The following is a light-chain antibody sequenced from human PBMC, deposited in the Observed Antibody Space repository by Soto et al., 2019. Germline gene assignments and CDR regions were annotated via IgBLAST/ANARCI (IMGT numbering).Light chain of an antibody. J-gene: IGKJ5*01. V-gene: IGKV3D-15*01. Sequence: EVVLTQSPGTLSLSRGERATLSCRASERIYSAYLGWYQQKPGQAPRLLIYGTSSRATGIPARFSGSGSGTEFTLTISSLQSEDFAVYYCQQYNNWPPITFGQGTRLAIK. CDR1: ERIYSAY. CDR3: QQYNNWPPIT. CDR2: GTS.